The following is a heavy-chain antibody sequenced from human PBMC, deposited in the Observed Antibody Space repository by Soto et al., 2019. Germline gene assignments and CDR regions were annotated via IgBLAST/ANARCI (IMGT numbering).Heavy chain of an antibody. CDR2: ISYDGNNK. V-gene: IGHV3-30*03. J-gene: IGHJ4*02. D-gene: IGHD1-7*01. CDR1: GFSYSTYS. CDR3: ARDGVSSTEYTWNYWTYFDY. Sequence: QVQLVESGGGVVQPGRSLRLSCAASGFSYSTYSMHWVRQAPGKGLEWVAVISYDGNNKFYADSVKGRFTISRDSTKQTLYLQMNSVRPHDTAMYYCARDGVSSTEYTWNYWTYFDYWGQGALVTVSS.